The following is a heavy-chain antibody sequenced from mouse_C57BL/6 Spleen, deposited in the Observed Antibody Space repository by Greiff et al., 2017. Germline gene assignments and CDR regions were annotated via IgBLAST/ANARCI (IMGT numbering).Heavy chain of an antibody. J-gene: IGHJ1*03. CDR1: GFTFSSYG. V-gene: IGHV5-6*01. CDR2: ISSGGSYT. D-gene: IGHD1-1*01. CDR3: ARHEGITTVVDNWYFDV. Sequence: DVHLVESGGDLVKPGGSLKLSCAASGFTFSSYGMSWVRQTPDKRLEWVATISSGGSYTDYPDSVKGRFTISRDNATNTLYLQMSSLKSEDTAMYYCARHEGITTVVDNWYFDVWGTGTTVTVSS.